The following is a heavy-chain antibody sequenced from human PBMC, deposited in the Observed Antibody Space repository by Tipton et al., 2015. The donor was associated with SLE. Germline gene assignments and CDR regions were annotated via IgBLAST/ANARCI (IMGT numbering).Heavy chain of an antibody. D-gene: IGHD3-10*01. V-gene: IGHV4-34*01. J-gene: IGHJ3*02. CDR2: INHSGST. Sequence: TLSLTCAVYGGSFSGYYWSWIRQPPGKGLEWIGEINHSGSTNYNPSLKSRVTISVDTSKNQFSLKLSSVTAADTAVYYCAGGMVRRAFDIWGQGTMVTVSS. CDR3: AGGMVRRAFDI. CDR1: GGSFSGYY.